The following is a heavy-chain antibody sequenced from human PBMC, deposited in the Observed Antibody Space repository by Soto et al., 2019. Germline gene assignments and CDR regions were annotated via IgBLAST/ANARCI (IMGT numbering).Heavy chain of an antibody. V-gene: IGHV3-48*01. CDR3: ARGHGWDIVVVPAAIS. CDR1: GFTFSSYG. CDR2: ISSSSSTI. Sequence: PGGTLRLSCAASGFTFSSYGMNWVRQAPGKGLEWVSYISSSSSTIYYADSVKGRFTISRDNAKNSLYLQMNSLRAEDTAVYYCARGHGWDIVVVPAAISWGQGTLVTVSS. J-gene: IGHJ5*02. D-gene: IGHD2-2*01.